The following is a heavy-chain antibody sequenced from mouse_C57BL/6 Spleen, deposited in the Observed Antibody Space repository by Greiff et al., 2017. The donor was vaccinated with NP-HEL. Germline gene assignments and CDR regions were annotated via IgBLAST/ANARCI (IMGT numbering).Heavy chain of an antibody. CDR1: GYTFTSYW. CDR2: IYPCSGST. Sequence: QVQLQQPGAELVKPGASVKMSCKASGYTFTSYWITWVKQRPGQGLEWIGDIYPCSGSTNYNEKFKSKATLTVDTSSSTAYMQLSILTSEDSAYYYGASVDYYGSSYDAMDYWGQGTSVTVSS. J-gene: IGHJ4*01. D-gene: IGHD1-1*01. CDR3: ASVDYYGSSYDAMDY. V-gene: IGHV1-55*01.